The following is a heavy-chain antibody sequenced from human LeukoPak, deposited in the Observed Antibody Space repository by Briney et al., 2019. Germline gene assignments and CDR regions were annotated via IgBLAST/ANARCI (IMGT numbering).Heavy chain of an antibody. Sequence: GGSLRLSCAASGFTFSSYGMHWVRQAPGKGLEWVAFIRYDGSNKYYADSVKGRFTISRDNSKNTLYLQMNSLRAEDTAVYYCARIGDYSSSSAFDFWGQGTLVTVSS. V-gene: IGHV3-33*08. D-gene: IGHD6-6*01. CDR1: GFTFSSYG. CDR2: IRYDGSNK. CDR3: ARIGDYSSSSAFDF. J-gene: IGHJ4*02.